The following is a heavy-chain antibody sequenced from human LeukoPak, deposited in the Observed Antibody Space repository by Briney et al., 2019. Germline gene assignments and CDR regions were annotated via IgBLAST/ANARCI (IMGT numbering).Heavy chain of an antibody. Sequence: ASVKVSCKASGYTFTVYYMYWVRQAPGQGLEWMGWINPNSGGTNYAQKFQGRATMTRDTSISTAYMELSRVTSDDTAVYYCARSDYGGKGAGDNWLDPWGQGTLVTVSS. CDR2: INPNSGGT. V-gene: IGHV1-2*02. J-gene: IGHJ5*02. CDR1: GYTFTVYY. D-gene: IGHD4-23*01. CDR3: ARSDYGGKGAGDNWLDP.